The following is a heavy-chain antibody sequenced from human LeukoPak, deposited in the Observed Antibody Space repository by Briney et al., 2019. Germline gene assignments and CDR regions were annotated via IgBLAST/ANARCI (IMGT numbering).Heavy chain of an antibody. J-gene: IGHJ3*02. D-gene: IGHD3-9*01. V-gene: IGHV4-59*01. CDR2: IYYSGST. CDR3: ARGQLRYFDWSSYDAFDI. CDR1: GGSISSYY. Sequence: PSETLSLTCTVSGGSISSYYWSWIRQPPGKGLEWIGYIYYSGSTNYNPSVKSRVTISVDTSKNQLSLKLTSVTAADTAVYYCARGQLRYFDWSSYDAFDIWGQGTMVTVSS.